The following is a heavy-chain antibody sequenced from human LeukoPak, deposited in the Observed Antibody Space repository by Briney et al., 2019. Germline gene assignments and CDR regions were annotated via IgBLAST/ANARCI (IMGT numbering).Heavy chain of an antibody. D-gene: IGHD5-18*01. CDR3: ARSSGYSYEFDY. J-gene: IGHJ4*02. V-gene: IGHV4-59*01. CDR2: ISYSGST. Sequence: SETLTLTCTVSGGSISSYYRSWIRQPPGKGLEWIGYISYSGSTNYNPSVKSRVTISVDTSKNQFSLKLSSVTTADTAVYYCARSSGYSYEFDYGCQGPLTTVS. CDR1: GGSISSYY.